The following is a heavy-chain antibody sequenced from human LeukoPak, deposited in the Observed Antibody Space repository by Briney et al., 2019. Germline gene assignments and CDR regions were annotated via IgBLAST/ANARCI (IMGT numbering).Heavy chain of an antibody. CDR3: AKVSIQLPAAGNRFYFDY. J-gene: IGHJ4*02. Sequence: GGSLRLSCSASGFTVSSNYMSWVRQAPGKGLEWVSVIYSGGTTYYADSVKGRFTISRDNSKNTLYLQMNSLRAEDTAVYYCAKVSIQLPAAGNRFYFDYWGQGTLVTVSS. CDR2: IYSGGTT. V-gene: IGHV3-66*02. D-gene: IGHD6-13*01. CDR1: GFTVSSNY.